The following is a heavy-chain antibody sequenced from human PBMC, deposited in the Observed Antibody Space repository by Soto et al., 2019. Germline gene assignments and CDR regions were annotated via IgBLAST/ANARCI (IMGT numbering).Heavy chain of an antibody. CDR2: ISGSGGST. CDR3: AKDKKGFSGWYYFDY. D-gene: IGHD6-19*01. J-gene: IGHJ4*02. Sequence: EVQLLESGGGLVQPGGSLRLSCAASGFTFSSYAMSWVRQAPGKGLEWVSAISGSGGSTYYADSVKGRFTISRDNSKNRLYLQMNSLRAEDTAVYYCAKDKKGFSGWYYFDYWGQGTLVTVSS. CDR1: GFTFSSYA. V-gene: IGHV3-23*01.